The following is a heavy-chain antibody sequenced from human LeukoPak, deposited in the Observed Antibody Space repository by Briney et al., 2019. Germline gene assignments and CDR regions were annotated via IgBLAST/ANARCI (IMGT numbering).Heavy chain of an antibody. CDR1: GYSFINYC. Sequence: GESLKISCKGSGYSFINYCIAWVRQMPGKGLEWMGIIYPGDSDTRYSPSFQGQVTISADKSISTAYLQWSSLKASDTAMYYCGRSGVTNAFDIWGQGTMVTVSS. J-gene: IGHJ3*02. CDR3: GRSGVTNAFDI. D-gene: IGHD3-10*01. V-gene: IGHV5-51*01. CDR2: IYPGDSDT.